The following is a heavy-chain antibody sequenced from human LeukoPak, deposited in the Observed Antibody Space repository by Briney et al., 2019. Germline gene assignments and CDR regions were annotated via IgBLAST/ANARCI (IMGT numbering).Heavy chain of an antibody. CDR3: ARGVGATDFDY. CDR1: GYTFTIYD. J-gene: IGHJ4*02. CDR2: MNPNSGNT. D-gene: IGHD1-26*01. Sequence: GASVKVSCKASGYTFTIYDINWVRQATGQGLEWMGWMNPNSGNTGYAQKFQGRVTITRNTSISTAYMELSSLRPEDTAVYYCARGVGATDFDYWGQGTLVTVSS. V-gene: IGHV1-8*03.